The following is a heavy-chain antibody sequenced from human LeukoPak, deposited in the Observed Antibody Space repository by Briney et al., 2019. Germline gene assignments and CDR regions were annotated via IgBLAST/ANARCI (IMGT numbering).Heavy chain of an antibody. CDR3: ARWRIAALAFDY. D-gene: IGHD6-6*01. J-gene: IGHJ4*02. Sequence: SETLSLTCAVTGGSISRNFWYTWVRQPPGKGPEWIGEIFHSGSTNYNPSLKSRVTISLDTSKNDFSLKLSSVTAADTAVYYCARWRIAALAFDYWGQGTLVTVSS. CDR2: IFHSGST. V-gene: IGHV4-4*02. CDR1: GGSISRNFW.